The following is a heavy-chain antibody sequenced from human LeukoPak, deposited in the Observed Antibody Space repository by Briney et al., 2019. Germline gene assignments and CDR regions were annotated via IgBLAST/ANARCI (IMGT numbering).Heavy chain of an antibody. CDR1: GCSFTNYW. CDR2: IHPSDSDT. J-gene: IGHJ4*02. Sequence: PGESLKISCKASGCSFTNYWIGWVRQMPGKGLEWMGIIHPSDSDTRYSPSFEGQVTISADEFITTAYLQWSSLKTSDTAMYYCTRSDGYPPDYWGQGTLVTVSS. CDR3: TRSDGYPPDY. V-gene: IGHV5-51*01. D-gene: IGHD5-18*01.